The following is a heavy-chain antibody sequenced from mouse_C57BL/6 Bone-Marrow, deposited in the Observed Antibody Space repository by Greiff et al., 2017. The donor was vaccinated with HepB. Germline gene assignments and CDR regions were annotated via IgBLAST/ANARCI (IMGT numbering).Heavy chain of an antibody. CDR2: IDPNSGGT. CDR1: GYTFTSYW. CDR3: ASADGSYGAY. J-gene: IGHJ3*01. Sequence: QVQLQQSGAELVKPGASVKLSCKASGYTFTSYWMHWVKQRPGRGLEWIGRIDPNSGGTKYNEKFESKATLTVDKPSSTAYMQLSILTSEDSAVAYCASADGSYGAYWGQGTLVTVSA. V-gene: IGHV1-72*01. D-gene: IGHD2-3*01.